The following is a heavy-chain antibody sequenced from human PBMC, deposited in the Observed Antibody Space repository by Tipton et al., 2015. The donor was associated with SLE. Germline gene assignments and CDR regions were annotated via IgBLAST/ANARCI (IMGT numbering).Heavy chain of an antibody. CDR3: ARVGAAAGKEAYYFDY. V-gene: IGHV4-34*01. Sequence: TLSLTCAVYGGSFSGYYWSWIRQPPGKGLEWIGEINHSGSTNYNPSLKSRVTISVDTSKNQFSLKLSSVTAADTAVYYCARVGAAAGKEAYYFDYWGQGTLVTVSS. CDR2: INHSGST. J-gene: IGHJ4*02. CDR1: GGSFSGYY. D-gene: IGHD6-13*01.